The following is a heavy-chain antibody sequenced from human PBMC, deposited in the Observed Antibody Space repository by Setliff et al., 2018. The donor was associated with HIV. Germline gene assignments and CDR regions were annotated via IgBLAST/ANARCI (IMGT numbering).Heavy chain of an antibody. CDR2: IIPMFGTG. D-gene: IGHD2-15*01. Sequence: GASVKVSCKASGGTFSSYGITWVRQAPGQGLEWMGGIIPMFGTGFYAQKFQGRVTITTDESRSTAYMELSSLRSEDTAVYYCALPYCGGSNCWSSASLPPAGWFDPWGQGTLVTVSS. V-gene: IGHV1-69*05. CDR1: GGTFSSYG. CDR3: ALPYCGGSNCWSSASLPPAGWFDP. J-gene: IGHJ5*02.